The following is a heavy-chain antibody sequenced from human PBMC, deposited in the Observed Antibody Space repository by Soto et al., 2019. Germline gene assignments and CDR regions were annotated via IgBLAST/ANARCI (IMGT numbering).Heavy chain of an antibody. D-gene: IGHD3-3*01. CDR2: TYYRSKWYN. V-gene: IGHV6-1*01. J-gene: IGHJ6*02. CDR3: ARDRGTIFGVVIYYYYYGMDV. CDR1: GDSVSSNSAA. Sequence: SQTLSLTCAISGDSVSSNSAAWNWIRQSPSRGLVWLGRTYYRSKWYNDYAVSVKSRITINPDTSKNQFSLQLNSVTPEDTAVYYCARDRGTIFGVVIYYYYYGMDVWGQGTTVTVSS.